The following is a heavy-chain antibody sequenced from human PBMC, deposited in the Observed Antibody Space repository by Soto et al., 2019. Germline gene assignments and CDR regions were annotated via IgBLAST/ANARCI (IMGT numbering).Heavy chain of an antibody. D-gene: IGHD3-22*01. CDR3: ARGGYDTCDY. Sequence: EVQLVESGGGLVQPGGSLRLSCAASGFTFSSYSMNWVRQAPGKGLEWVSYISSSSSTIYYADSVKGRFTISRDNAKNSLYLQMNSLRAQDTAVYYCARGGYDTCDYWGQGTLVTVSS. V-gene: IGHV3-48*01. J-gene: IGHJ4*02. CDR1: GFTFSSYS. CDR2: ISSSSSTI.